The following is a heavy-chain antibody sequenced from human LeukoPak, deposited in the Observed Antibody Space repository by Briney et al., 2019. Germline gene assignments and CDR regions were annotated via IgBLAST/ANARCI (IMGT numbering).Heavy chain of an antibody. CDR1: GFTYSSYD. J-gene: IGHJ4*02. CDR2: IGTDGDT. V-gene: IGHV3-13*01. D-gene: IGHD2-8*01. Sequence: GGSLRLSCAASGFTYSSYDMHWVRQATGRGLEWVSGIGTDGDTYYADSVKGRFTISRDNSKNTLYLQMNSLRAEDAAVYYCARYCTNGVCYSGANFDYWGQGTLVTVSS. CDR3: ARYCTNGVCYSGANFDY.